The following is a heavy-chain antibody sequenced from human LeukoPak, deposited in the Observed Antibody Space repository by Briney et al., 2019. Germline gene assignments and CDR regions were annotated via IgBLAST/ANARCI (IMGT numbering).Heavy chain of an antibody. Sequence: SETLPLTCTVSGGSISSGGYYWSWIRQHPGKGLEWIGYIYYSGSTYYNPSLKSRVTISVDTSKNQFSLKLSSVTAADTAVYYCASQGVDILTGFDIWGQGTMVTVSS. V-gene: IGHV4-31*03. CDR1: GGSISSGGYY. J-gene: IGHJ3*02. CDR2: IYYSGST. D-gene: IGHD3-9*01. CDR3: ASQGVDILTGFDI.